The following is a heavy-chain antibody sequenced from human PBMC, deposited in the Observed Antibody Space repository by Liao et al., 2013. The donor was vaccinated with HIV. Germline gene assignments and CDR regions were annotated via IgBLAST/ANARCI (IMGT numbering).Heavy chain of an antibody. CDR1: GGSFGTFQ. D-gene: IGHD3-10*01. CDR2: SYYSGNT. V-gene: IGHV4-34*01. Sequence: QVQLQQWGAGLLKPSETLSLTCAVSGGSFGTFQWTWIRQPPGRGLEWIGYSYYSGNTYYNPSLKSRVTISLDTSKNQLSLKLKSVTAADTAVYFCAREAGSGSYYNPDALDVWGQGTMVIVSS. J-gene: IGHJ3*01. CDR3: AREAGSGSYYNPDALDV.